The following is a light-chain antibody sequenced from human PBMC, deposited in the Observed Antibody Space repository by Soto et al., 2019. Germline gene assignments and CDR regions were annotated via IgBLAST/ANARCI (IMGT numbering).Light chain of an antibody. Sequence: DIQETQSPSSLSVSVGDRVTITCRATQDISNSLAWFQQKPGKAPESLIYAASNLESGVPSRFSGSGSGTDFTLTISSLQPEHLGTYYCQQYFTYPIIFGQGTRLEIK. CDR1: QDISNS. J-gene: IGKJ5*01. V-gene: IGKV1-16*01. CDR3: QQYFTYPII. CDR2: AAS.